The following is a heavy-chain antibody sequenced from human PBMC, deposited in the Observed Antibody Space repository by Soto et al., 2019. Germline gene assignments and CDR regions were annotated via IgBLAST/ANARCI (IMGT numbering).Heavy chain of an antibody. Sequence: XGSLRLSCAASGFTFSDYYMSGIRQAPGKGLEWVSYISSSGSTIYYADSVKGRFTISRDNAKNSLYLQMNSLRAEDTAVYYCAREVEMATTSFDYWGQGTLVTVSS. CDR1: GFTFSDYY. V-gene: IGHV3-11*01. CDR3: AREVEMATTSFDY. J-gene: IGHJ4*02. CDR2: ISSSGSTI. D-gene: IGHD1-1*01.